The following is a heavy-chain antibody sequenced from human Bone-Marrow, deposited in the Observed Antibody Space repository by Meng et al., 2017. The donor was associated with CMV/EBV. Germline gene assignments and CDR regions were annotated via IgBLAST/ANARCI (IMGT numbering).Heavy chain of an antibody. CDR1: GFTFSSYS. CDR3: ATAHGIVDAFDI. D-gene: IGHD1-1*01. V-gene: IGHV3-21*01. Sequence: GGSLRLSCAASGFTFSSYSMNWVRQAPGKGLEWDSSISSSSSYIYYADSVKGRFTISRDNAKNSLYLQMNSLRAEDTAVYYCATAHGIVDAFDIWGQGTMVTVSS. J-gene: IGHJ3*02. CDR2: ISSSSSYI.